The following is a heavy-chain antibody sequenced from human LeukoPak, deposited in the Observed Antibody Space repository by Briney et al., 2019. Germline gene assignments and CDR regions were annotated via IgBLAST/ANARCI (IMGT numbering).Heavy chain of an antibody. CDR1: GFTFSSYG. V-gene: IGHV3-33*01. Sequence: SGGSLRLSCAASGFTFSSYGMHWVRQAPGKGLEWVAVIWYDGSNKYYADSVKGRFTISRDNAANSLYLQMNSLRVEDTAVYYCARDGGIIRFGGQDVWGQGTTVIVS. CDR3: ARDGGIIRFGGQDV. CDR2: IWYDGSNK. J-gene: IGHJ6*02. D-gene: IGHD3-16*01.